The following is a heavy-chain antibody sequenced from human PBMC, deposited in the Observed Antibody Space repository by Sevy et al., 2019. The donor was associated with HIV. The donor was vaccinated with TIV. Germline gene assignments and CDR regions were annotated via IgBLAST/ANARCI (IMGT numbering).Heavy chain of an antibody. Sequence: GGFLRLSCAASGFTFSSYSMNWVRQAPGKGLEWVSSISSSSSYIYYADSVKGRFTISRDNAKNSLYLQMNSLRAEDTAVYYCASVLSRYSSSWEDYYYYGMDVWGQGTTVTVSS. CDR1: GFTFSSYS. V-gene: IGHV3-21*01. CDR3: ASVLSRYSSSWEDYYYYGMDV. D-gene: IGHD6-13*01. CDR2: ISSSSSYI. J-gene: IGHJ6*02.